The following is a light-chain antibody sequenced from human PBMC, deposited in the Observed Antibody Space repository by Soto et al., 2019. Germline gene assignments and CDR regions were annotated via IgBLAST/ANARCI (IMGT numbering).Light chain of an antibody. CDR2: EVS. CDR3: SSYTSISTLYV. V-gene: IGLV2-14*01. J-gene: IGLJ1*01. CDR1: NSDVGGYNY. Sequence: LTQPASVSGSPGQSITISCTGTNSDVGGYNYVSWYQQHPGKAPELMIYEVSHRPSGVSNRFSGSKSDNTASLTISGLQAGDEADYYCSSYTSISTLYVFGTGTKVTVL.